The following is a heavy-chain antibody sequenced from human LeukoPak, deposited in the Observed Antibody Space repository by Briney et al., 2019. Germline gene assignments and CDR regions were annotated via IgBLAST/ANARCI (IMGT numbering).Heavy chain of an antibody. D-gene: IGHD5-18*01. J-gene: IGHJ4*02. V-gene: IGHV1-2*02. CDR3: AREPGYSYGPFDY. Sequence: GESLKISCKGSGYSFTSYWIGWVRQAPGQGLEWMGWINPNSGGTNYAQKFQGRVTMTRDTSISTAYMELSRLRSDDTAVYYCAREPGYSYGPFDYWGQGTLVTVSS. CDR2: INPNSGGT. CDR1: GYSFTSYW.